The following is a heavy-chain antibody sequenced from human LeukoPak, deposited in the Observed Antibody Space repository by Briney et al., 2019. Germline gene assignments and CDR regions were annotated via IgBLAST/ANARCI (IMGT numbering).Heavy chain of an antibody. J-gene: IGHJ4*02. CDR1: GGTFSSYA. CDR2: IIPIFGTA. V-gene: IGHV1-69*13. CDR3: ARASGYYYDSSGYSFDY. Sequence: GGSVKVSCKASGGTFSSYAISWVRQAPGQGLEWMGGIIPIFGTANYAQKFQGRVTITADESTSTAYMELSSLRSEDTAVYYCARASGYYYDSSGYSFDYWGQGTLVTVSS. D-gene: IGHD3-22*01.